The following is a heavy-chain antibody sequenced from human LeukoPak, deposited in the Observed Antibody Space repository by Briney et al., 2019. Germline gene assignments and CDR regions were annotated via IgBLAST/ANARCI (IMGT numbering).Heavy chain of an antibody. J-gene: IGHJ4*02. CDR2: ISHDGSDK. Sequence: GGSLRLSCAASGSTFSGYPTHWVRQTPGKGLEWVAVISHDGSDKHYADPVKGRFTISRDNSKNAVYLQMNSLRAEDTAVYYCAREGSRGYYPYWGQGILVTVSS. CDR1: GSTFSGYP. V-gene: IGHV3-30-3*01. D-gene: IGHD3-22*01. CDR3: AREGSRGYYPY.